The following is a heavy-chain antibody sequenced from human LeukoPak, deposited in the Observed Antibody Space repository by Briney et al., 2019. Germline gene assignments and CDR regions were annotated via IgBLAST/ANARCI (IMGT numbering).Heavy chain of an antibody. CDR3: ARDLYNWSFDY. CDR2: ISYDGSNK. J-gene: IGHJ4*02. CDR1: GFTFSSYA. D-gene: IGHD1-20*01. Sequence: GGSLRLSCAASGFTFSSYAMHWVRQAPGKGVEWVAVISYDGSNKYYADSVKGRFTISRVNSKNMLYLQMNSLRAEDTAVFYCARDLYNWSFDYWGQGTLVTVSS. V-gene: IGHV3-30*04.